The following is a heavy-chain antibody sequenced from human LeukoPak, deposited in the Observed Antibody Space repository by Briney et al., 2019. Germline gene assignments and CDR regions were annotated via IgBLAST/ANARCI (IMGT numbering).Heavy chain of an antibody. J-gene: IGHJ6*03. CDR2: IIPIFGTA. D-gene: IGHD2-21*01. Sequence: ASVKVSCKASGYTFTTYVLNWVRQAPGQGLEWMGGIIPIFGTANYAQKFQGRVTITADKSTSTAYMELSSLRSEDTAVYYCARDQLWPPPPSRLYYYYMDVWGKGTTVTVSS. CDR3: ARDQLWPPPPSRLYYYYMDV. CDR1: GYTFTTYV. V-gene: IGHV1-69*06.